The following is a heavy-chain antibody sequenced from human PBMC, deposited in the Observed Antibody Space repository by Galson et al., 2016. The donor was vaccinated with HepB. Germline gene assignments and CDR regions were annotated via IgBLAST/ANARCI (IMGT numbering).Heavy chain of an antibody. V-gene: IGHV4-39*01. J-gene: IGHJ5*02. D-gene: IGHD1-20*01. Sequence: SETLSLTCSVSGGSIATSNSYWAWIRQPPGKRLEWIGSIYYSGSTHYNPSLKSRLTVSVDPSKNQFSLTLTSVTAADTGVYYCARNITPIRGGENWFDPWGQGTLVTVSS. CDR1: GGSIATSNSY. CDR3: ARNITPIRGGENWFDP. CDR2: IYYSGST.